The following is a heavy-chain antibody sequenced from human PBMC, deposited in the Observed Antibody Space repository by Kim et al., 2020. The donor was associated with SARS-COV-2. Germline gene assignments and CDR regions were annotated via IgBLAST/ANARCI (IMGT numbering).Heavy chain of an antibody. V-gene: IGHV4-39*01. CDR3: ARHRRGYCSGGSCYLYV. Sequence: LKSRVTISVDTSKNQFSLRLSSATAADTAVYYCARHRRGYCSGGSCYLYVWGQGTTVTVSS. J-gene: IGHJ6*02. D-gene: IGHD2-15*01.